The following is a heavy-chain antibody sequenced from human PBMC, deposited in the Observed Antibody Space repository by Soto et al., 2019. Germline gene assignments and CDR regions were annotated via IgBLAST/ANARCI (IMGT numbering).Heavy chain of an antibody. D-gene: IGHD3-3*01. J-gene: IGHJ4*02. CDR3: ARDLGTLDFWSGYLDY. CDR1: GYTFTSYG. Sequence: ASVKVSCKASGYTFTSYGISWVRQAPGQGLEWMGWISAYNGNTNYAQKLQGRVTMTTDTSTSTAYMELRSLRSDDTAVYYCARDLGTLDFWSGYLDYWGQGTLVTVSS. CDR2: ISAYNGNT. V-gene: IGHV1-18*01.